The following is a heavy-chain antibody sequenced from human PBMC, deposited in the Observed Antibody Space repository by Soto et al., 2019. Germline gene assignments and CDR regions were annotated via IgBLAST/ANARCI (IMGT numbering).Heavy chain of an antibody. CDR1: NGSITSGNW. D-gene: IGHD3-16*01. V-gene: IGHV4-4*02. CDR3: SRVWGALAPIAGWFGP. Sequence: QVQLQESGPGLVKPSGTLSLTCAVSNGSITSGNWRSWVRQPPGKGLEWIGDIYQTGSTNYNPSLRSRVIVSVDKSKNSFSLSLSSVTAADTAVYFCSRVWGALAPIAGWFGPWGRGILVTVSS. J-gene: IGHJ5*02. CDR2: IYQTGST.